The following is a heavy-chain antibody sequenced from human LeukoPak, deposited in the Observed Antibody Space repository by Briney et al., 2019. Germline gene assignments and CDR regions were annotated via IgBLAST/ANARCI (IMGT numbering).Heavy chain of an antibody. CDR1: RFTVSSNY. Sequence: PGGSLRLSCAASRFTVSSNYMSWVRQAPGKGLEWVSVIYSGGGTYYADSVKGRFTISRDISKNTVYLQMNSLRAEDTAVYYCARGYGSGSFYNPFDYWGQGTLVTVSS. CDR2: IYSGGGT. D-gene: IGHD3-10*01. CDR3: ARGYGSGSFYNPFDY. V-gene: IGHV3-53*01. J-gene: IGHJ4*02.